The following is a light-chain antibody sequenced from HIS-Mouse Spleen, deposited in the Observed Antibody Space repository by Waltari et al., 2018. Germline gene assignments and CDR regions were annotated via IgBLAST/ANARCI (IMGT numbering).Light chain of an antibody. Sequence: AIRMTQSPSSLPASTGDRVTITRRASQGISSYLAWYKQKPGKAPKLLIYAASTLQSGVPSRFSGSGSGTDFTLTISCLQSEDFATYYCQQYYSYPRTFGQGTKVEIK. CDR2: AAS. CDR3: QQYYSYPRT. CDR1: QGISSY. V-gene: IGKV1-8*01. J-gene: IGKJ1*01.